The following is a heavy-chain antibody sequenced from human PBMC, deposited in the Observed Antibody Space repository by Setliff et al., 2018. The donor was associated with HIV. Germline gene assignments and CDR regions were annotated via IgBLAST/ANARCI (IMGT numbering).Heavy chain of an antibody. D-gene: IGHD5-18*01. CDR2: INHSGST. CDR3: VRHGGVRIQRRTGIDY. Sequence: SETLSLTCAVYGGSFRGYYWSWIRQPPGKGLEWIGEINHSGSTNYNPSLKSRVTISVDTSKNQFSLKLTSVTAADTAVYYCVRHGGVRIQRRTGIDYWGQGTLVTVSS. CDR1: GGSFRGYY. J-gene: IGHJ4*02. V-gene: IGHV4-34*01.